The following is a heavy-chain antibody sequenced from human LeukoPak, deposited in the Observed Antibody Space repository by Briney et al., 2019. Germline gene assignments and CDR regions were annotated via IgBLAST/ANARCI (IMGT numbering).Heavy chain of an antibody. D-gene: IGHD2-15*01. CDR2: IKSKTDSGTT. Sequence: GGSLRLSCAASGFTVSNTWMSWARQAPGKGLEWVGRIKSKTDSGTTDYAARVIGRFTISRDDSKKTLYLQMNSLKTEDTAVYYCTTDMSQLSRTSCSRSYSGVSCEHFDYWGQGTLVTVSP. J-gene: IGHJ4*02. CDR1: GFTVSNTW. V-gene: IGHV3-15*01. CDR3: TTDMSQLSRTSCSRSYSGVSCEHFDY.